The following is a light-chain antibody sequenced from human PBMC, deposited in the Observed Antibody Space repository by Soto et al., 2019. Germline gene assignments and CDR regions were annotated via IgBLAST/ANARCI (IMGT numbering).Light chain of an antibody. Sequence: EIVLTQSPGTLSLSPGARATLSCRASQSVSSNSLAWYQQKPGQAPRLLIYDASTRATGIPDKFSGSGSGTDFTLTISGLEPEDFAVYYCQQYGSSPLTFGGGTKVDI. V-gene: IGKV3-20*01. CDR2: DAS. J-gene: IGKJ4*01. CDR3: QQYGSSPLT. CDR1: QSVSSNS.